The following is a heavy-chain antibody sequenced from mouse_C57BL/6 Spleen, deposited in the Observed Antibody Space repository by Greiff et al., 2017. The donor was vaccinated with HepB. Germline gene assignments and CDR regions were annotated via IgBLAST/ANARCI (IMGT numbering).Heavy chain of an antibody. Sequence: EVQRVESGPGLVKPSQSLSLTCSVTGYSITSGYYWNWIRQFPGNKLEWMGYISYDGSNNYNPSLKNRISITRDTSKNQFFLKLNSVTTEDTATYYCARGGVVAPYYWGQGTTLTVSS. CDR2: ISYDGSN. D-gene: IGHD1-1*01. CDR3: ARGGVVAPYY. J-gene: IGHJ2*01. V-gene: IGHV3-6*01. CDR1: GYSITSGYY.